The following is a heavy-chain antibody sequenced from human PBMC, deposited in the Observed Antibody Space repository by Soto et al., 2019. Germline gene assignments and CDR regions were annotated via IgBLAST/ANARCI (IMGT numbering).Heavy chain of an antibody. V-gene: IGHV3-53*01. CDR3: ARVSAGDSWFDP. Sequence: TGGSLRLSCAASGFTVSSNYMSWVRQAPGKGPEWVSVIYSGGSTYYADSVKGRFTLSRDNSKNTLYLQMNSLRVEDTAVYYCARVSAGDSWFDPWGQGTLVTSPQ. CDR2: IYSGGST. J-gene: IGHJ5*02. CDR1: GFTVSSNY. D-gene: IGHD6-19*01.